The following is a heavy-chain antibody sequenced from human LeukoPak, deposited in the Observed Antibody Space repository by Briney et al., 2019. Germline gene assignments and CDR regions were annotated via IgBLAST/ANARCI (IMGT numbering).Heavy chain of an antibody. Sequence: SETLSLTCAVYGGSFSGYYWSWIRQPPGKGLEWIGEINHSGSTNYNPSIKSRVTISVDTSKNRFSLKLSSVTGADTAVYYCAREGDSSSVGWFDPGGQGTLVTVSS. V-gene: IGHV4-34*01. CDR3: AREGDSSSVGWFDP. CDR2: INHSGST. D-gene: IGHD6-13*01. CDR1: GGSFSGYY. J-gene: IGHJ5*02.